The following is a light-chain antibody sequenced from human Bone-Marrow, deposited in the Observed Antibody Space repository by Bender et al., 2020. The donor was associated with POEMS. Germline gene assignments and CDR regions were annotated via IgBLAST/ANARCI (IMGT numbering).Light chain of an antibody. CDR3: SSYAGNNNLV. Sequence: LTQPHSVSESPGKTVTISCTGSSDVGGYNYVSWYQHPPGKAPKLMIYEVNRRPSVVPDRFSGSKSGNTASLTVSGLQAEDEADYYCSSYAGNNNLVFGGGTKLTVL. CDR2: EVN. CDR1: SSDVGGYNY. J-gene: IGLJ3*02. V-gene: IGLV2-8*01.